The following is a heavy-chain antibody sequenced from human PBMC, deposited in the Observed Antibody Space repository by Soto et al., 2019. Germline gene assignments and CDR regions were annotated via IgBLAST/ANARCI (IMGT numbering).Heavy chain of an antibody. Sequence: GGSLRLSCAASGFTFNSYPLHWVRQAPDKGLEWVAVISYDGRNDYYGDSVRGRFTISRDNSKNMVYLQMNSLTPEDTAVYYCARDPYFDYWGQGTLVTVSS. V-gene: IGHV3-30*04. CDR2: ISYDGRND. J-gene: IGHJ4*02. CDR3: ARDPYFDY. CDR1: GFTFNSYP.